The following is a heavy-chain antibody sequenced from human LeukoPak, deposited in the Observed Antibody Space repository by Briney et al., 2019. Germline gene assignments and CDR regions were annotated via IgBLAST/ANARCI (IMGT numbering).Heavy chain of an antibody. CDR1: GGSISSYY. CDR3: ASLYYDILTGHQDAFDI. V-gene: IGHV4-59*08. CDR2: IYYSGST. D-gene: IGHD3-9*01. J-gene: IGHJ3*02. Sequence: SETLSLTCTVSGGSISSYYWSWIRQPPGKGLEWIGYIYYSGSTNYNPSLKSRVTISVDTSKTQFSLKLSSVTAADTAVYYCASLYYDILTGHQDAFDIWGQGTMVTVSS.